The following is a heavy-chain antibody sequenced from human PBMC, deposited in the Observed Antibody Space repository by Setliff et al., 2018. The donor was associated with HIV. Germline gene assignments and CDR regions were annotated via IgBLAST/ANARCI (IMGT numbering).Heavy chain of an antibody. D-gene: IGHD5-18*01. CDR3: ARQVGSQYSYWAYYFDS. Sequence: TSETLSLTCAVSGYSISSGYFWGWIRQPPGKGLEWIGSLYHSGTNFYNPSLKSRVTISLDTSTNRFSLKLNSGTAADTAIYYCARQVGSQYSYWAYYFDSWGQGALVTVSS. CDR1: GYSISSGYF. J-gene: IGHJ4*02. V-gene: IGHV4-38-2*01. CDR2: LYHSGTN.